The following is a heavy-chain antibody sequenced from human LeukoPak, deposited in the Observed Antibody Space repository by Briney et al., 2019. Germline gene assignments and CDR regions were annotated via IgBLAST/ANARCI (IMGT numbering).Heavy chain of an antibody. CDR3: ARGRGRGSQADI. D-gene: IGHD1-26*01. CDR2: IYYSGST. CDR1: GGSISSYY. J-gene: IGHJ3*02. V-gene: IGHV4-59*12. Sequence: SETLSLTCTVSGGSISSYYWSWIRQPPGKGLEWIGSIYYSGSTYYNPSLKSRVTISVDTSKNQFSLKLSSVTAADTAVYYCARGRGRGSQADIWGQGTMVTVSS.